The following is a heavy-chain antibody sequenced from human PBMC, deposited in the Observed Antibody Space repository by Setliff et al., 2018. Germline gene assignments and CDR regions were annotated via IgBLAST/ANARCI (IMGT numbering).Heavy chain of an antibody. J-gene: IGHJ4*02. CDR3: AKFSSVPGSRFFDY. D-gene: IGHD2-2*01. CDR2: INSGGSST. CDR1: GFTFSSSS. V-gene: IGHV3-23*01. Sequence: PGGSLSLSCAASGFTFSSSSMTWVRQAPGKGLEWVSAINSGGSSTYYADSVKGRFTISRDNSKNTLYLQMNSLRAEDTAIYSCAKFSSVPGSRFFDYWGQGALVTVSS.